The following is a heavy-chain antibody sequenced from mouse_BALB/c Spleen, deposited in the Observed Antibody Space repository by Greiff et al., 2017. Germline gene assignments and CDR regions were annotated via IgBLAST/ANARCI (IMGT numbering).Heavy chain of an antibody. D-gene: IGHD2-2*01. CDR1: GYSITSDYA. CDR3: ARSGGYDEGYYFDY. V-gene: IGHV3-2*02. J-gene: IGHJ2*01. CDR2: ISYSGST. Sequence: EVQLQESGPGLVKPSQSLSLTCTVTGYSITSDYAWNWIRQFPGNKLEWMGYISYSGSTSYNPSLKSRISITRDTSKNQFFLQLNSVTTEDTATYYCARSGGYDEGYYFDYWGQGTTLTVSS.